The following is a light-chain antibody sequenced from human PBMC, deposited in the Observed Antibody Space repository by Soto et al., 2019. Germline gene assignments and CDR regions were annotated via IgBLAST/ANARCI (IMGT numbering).Light chain of an antibody. CDR3: CSYARRNTYV. CDR2: EGN. Sequence: QSALTQPASVSGSPGQSLTISCTGTSNDVGTYNFVSWYQQHPGKAPKLLIFEGNKRPSGVSNRFSGSKSGNTASLTISGLQDEDGADYYYCSYARRNTYVFGTGTKVTVL. CDR1: SNDVGTYNF. V-gene: IGLV2-23*01. J-gene: IGLJ1*01.